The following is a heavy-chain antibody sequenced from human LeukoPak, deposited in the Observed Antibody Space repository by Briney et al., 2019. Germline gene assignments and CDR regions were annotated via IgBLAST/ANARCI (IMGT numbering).Heavy chain of an antibody. D-gene: IGHD3-3*01. CDR1: GGSISSYY. V-gene: IGHV4-59*12. J-gene: IGHJ3*02. CDR2: IYYTGST. CDR3: ARVKLRITIFGGTSHDAFDI. Sequence: SETLSLTCTVSGGSISSYYWSWIRQPPGKGLEWIGYIYYTGSTNYNPSLKSRVTISVDTSKNQFSLKLSSVTAADTAVYYCARVKLRITIFGGTSHDAFDIWGQGTMVTVSS.